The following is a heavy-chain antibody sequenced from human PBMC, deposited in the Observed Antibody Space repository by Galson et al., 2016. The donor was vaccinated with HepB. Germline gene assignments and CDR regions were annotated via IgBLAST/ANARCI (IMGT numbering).Heavy chain of an antibody. V-gene: IGHV4-39*01. CDR1: GGSISSFAHLWDY. D-gene: IGHD3-22*01. Sequence: ETLSLTCTVSGGSISSFAHLWDYWDWIRQVPGKGLEWIATINYRANTVYNPSLKSRVTISADTAKNQFSLWPTSVDAADTAIYYCARRRHDGTGHHYLDYWGQGILVTVPS. CDR2: INYRANT. J-gene: IGHJ4*02. CDR3: ARRRHDGTGHHYLDY.